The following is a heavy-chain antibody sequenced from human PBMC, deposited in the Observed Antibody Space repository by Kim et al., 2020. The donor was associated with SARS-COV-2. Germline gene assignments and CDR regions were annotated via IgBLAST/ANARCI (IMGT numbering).Heavy chain of an antibody. V-gene: IGHV4-61*01. CDR1: GGSVSSGSYY. D-gene: IGHD2-2*02. J-gene: IGHJ3*02. Sequence: SETLSLTCTVSGGSVSSGSYYWSWIRQPPGKGLEWIGYIYYSGSTNYNPSLKSRVTISVDTSKNQFSLKLSSVTAADTAVYYCARERVVPAAIRSFRAFDIWGQGTMVTVSS. CDR2: IYYSGST. CDR3: ARERVVPAAIRSFRAFDI.